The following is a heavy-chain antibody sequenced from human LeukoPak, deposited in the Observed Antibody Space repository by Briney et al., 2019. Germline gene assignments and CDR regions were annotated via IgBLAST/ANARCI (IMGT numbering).Heavy chain of an antibody. Sequence: GGSPRLSCAASGFTFSSYWMTWVRQAPGKGLEWVASIKPDGGEKFSVDSVKGRFTISRDNAKNSLYLQMNSLRAEDTAVYYCARGGLTIFGVVTKRKGPIDYWGQGTLVTVSS. CDR2: IKPDGGEK. CDR3: ARGGLTIFGVVTKRKGPIDY. CDR1: GFTFSSYW. D-gene: IGHD3-3*01. J-gene: IGHJ4*02. V-gene: IGHV3-7*01.